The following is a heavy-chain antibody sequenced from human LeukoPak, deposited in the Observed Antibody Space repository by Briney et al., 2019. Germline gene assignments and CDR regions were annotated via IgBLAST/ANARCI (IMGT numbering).Heavy chain of an antibody. V-gene: IGHV4-39*01. CDR1: GGSISSSNFY. CDR2: IYYSGST. CDR3: ARLDDDYGDYVFDD. D-gene: IGHD4-17*01. Sequence: SETLSLTYTVSGGSISSSNFYWGWIRQPPGKGLEWIGSIYYSGSTYYNPSLKSRATISVDTSKNHFSLKLSSVTAADTAVYYCARLDDDYGDYVFDDWGQGTLVTVSS. J-gene: IGHJ4*02.